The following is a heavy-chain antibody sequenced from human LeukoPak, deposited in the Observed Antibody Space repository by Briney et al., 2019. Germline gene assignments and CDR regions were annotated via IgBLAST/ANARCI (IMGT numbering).Heavy chain of an antibody. CDR2: ISWDGGST. Sequence: SGGSLRLSCAASGFTFSSYTMHWVRQAPGKGLEWVSLISWDGGSTYYADSVKGRFTISRDNSKNSLYLQMNSLRTEDTALYYCAKGGTVTTLELGYWGQGTLVTVSS. CDR1: GFTFSSYT. J-gene: IGHJ4*02. D-gene: IGHD4-17*01. CDR3: AKGGTVTTLELGY. V-gene: IGHV3-43*01.